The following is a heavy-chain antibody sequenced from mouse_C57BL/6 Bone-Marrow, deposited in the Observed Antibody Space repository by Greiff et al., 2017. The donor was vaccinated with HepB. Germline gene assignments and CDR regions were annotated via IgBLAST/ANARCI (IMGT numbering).Heavy chain of an antibody. CDR1: GYTFTSYW. CDR3: ARPLITTVVGGDY. J-gene: IGHJ2*01. D-gene: IGHD1-1*01. V-gene: IGHV1-50*01. Sequence: LVESGAELVKPGASVKLSCKASGYTFTSYWMQWVKQRPGQGLEWIGEIDPSDSCTNYNQKFKGKATLTVDTSSSTAYMQLSSLTSEDSAVYYCARPLITTVVGGDYWGQGTTLTVSS. CDR2: IDPSDSCT.